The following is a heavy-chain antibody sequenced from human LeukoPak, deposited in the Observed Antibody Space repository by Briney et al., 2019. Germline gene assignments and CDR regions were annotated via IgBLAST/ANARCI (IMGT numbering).Heavy chain of an antibody. Sequence: ASVKVSCKASGYTFTDYFMHWVRQVPGQGREWMGLINPNSGGTNSAQKFQGRVTMTSDTSISTAYMELSRLKSDDTAVYYCARVDKPYCGGDCHLDYWGQGTLVTVFS. V-gene: IGHV1-2*02. D-gene: IGHD2-21*02. J-gene: IGHJ4*02. CDR3: ARVDKPYCGGDCHLDY. CDR1: GYTFTDYF. CDR2: INPNSGGT.